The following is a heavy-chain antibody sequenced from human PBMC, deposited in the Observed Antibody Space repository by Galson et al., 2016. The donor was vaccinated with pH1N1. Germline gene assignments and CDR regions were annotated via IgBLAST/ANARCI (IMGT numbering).Heavy chain of an antibody. CDR3: ARDIDVVATTWFDP. CDR1: GDSMSSGSYY. J-gene: IGHJ5*02. CDR2: INTSGMT. Sequence: TLSLTCIVSGDSMSSGSYYWSWIRQPAGKGLEWIGRINTSGMTKYNPSLRSRVSISVDTSKTQFSLNLNTVTAADTGIYYCARDIDVVATTWFDPWGQGALVTVSS. V-gene: IGHV4-61*02. D-gene: IGHD2-21*01.